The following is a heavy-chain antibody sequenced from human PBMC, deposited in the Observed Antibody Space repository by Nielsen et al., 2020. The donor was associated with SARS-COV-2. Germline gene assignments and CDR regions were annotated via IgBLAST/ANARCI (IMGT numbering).Heavy chain of an antibody. CDR3: ARGAYYDSSGYYVY. CDR2: INPSGGST. V-gene: IGHV1-46*01. D-gene: IGHD3-22*01. Sequence: ASVKVSCKASGYTFTSYYMLWVRQAPGQGLEWMGIINPSGGSTSYAQKLQGRVTMTTDTSTSTAYMELRSLRSDDTAVYYCARGAYYDSSGYYVYWGQGTLVTVSS. CDR1: GYTFTSYY. J-gene: IGHJ4*02.